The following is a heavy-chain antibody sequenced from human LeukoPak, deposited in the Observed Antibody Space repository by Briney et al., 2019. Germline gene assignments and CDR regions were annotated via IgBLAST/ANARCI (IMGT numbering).Heavy chain of an antibody. Sequence: SETLSLTCSVSGASISSSSYCWGWLRQSPGRGLEWIEGIYYSGNTYYSPSLRSRVTVSVDTSKNQFSLKLNSVTAADTAVYYCARHKWDSAWYFDVWGRGTLVTVSS. CDR3: ARHKWDSAWYFDV. CDR2: IYYSGNT. J-gene: IGHJ2*01. V-gene: IGHV4-39*01. CDR1: GASISSSSYC. D-gene: IGHD1-26*01.